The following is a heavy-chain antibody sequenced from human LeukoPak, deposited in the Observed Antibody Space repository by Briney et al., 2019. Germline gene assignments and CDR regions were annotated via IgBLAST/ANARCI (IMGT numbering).Heavy chain of an antibody. Sequence: SETLSLTCIVSGGSISSSSYYWGWIRQPPGKGLEWIGSIYYSGRTYYNPSLKSRVTISVDTSKNQFSLKLSSVTAADTAVYYCARPYSSSGEDVIWFDPWGQGTLVTVSS. D-gene: IGHD6-6*01. CDR1: GGSISSSSYY. CDR2: IYYSGRT. J-gene: IGHJ5*02. CDR3: ARPYSSSGEDVIWFDP. V-gene: IGHV4-39*01.